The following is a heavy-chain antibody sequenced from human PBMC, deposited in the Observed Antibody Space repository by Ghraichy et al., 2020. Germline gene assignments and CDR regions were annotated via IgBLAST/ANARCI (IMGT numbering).Heavy chain of an antibody. Sequence: ASVKVSCKAAGYTFSTYDIHWVRRATGQGLEWMGWMNPGSTKTGYAQQFQGRVTMTRDTSVSTAYMELSSLRSEDTAVYYCVRGLGGVVPRGDYWGQGTLVTVSS. V-gene: IGHV1-8*01. J-gene: IGHJ4*02. D-gene: IGHD3-16*01. CDR2: MNPGSTKT. CDR1: GYTFSTYD. CDR3: VRGLGGVVPRGDY.